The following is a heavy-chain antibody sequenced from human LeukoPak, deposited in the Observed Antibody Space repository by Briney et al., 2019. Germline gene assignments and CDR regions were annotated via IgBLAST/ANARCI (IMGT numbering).Heavy chain of an antibody. CDR2: IRSKANSYAT. Sequence: AMHWVRQASGKXLEWVGRIRSKANSYATAYAASVKGRFTISRDDSKNTLYLQMNSLRAEDTAVYYCAKPLDSYGSGSYYYFDYWGQGTLVTVSS. J-gene: IGHJ4*02. V-gene: IGHV3-73*01. CDR1: A. CDR3: AKPLDSYGSGSYYYFDY. D-gene: IGHD3-10*01.